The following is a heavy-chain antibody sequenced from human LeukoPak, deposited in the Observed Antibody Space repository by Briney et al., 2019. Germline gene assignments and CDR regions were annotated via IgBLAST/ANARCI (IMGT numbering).Heavy chain of an antibody. CDR3: ARPLYCSSTSCYRTGPFDH. Sequence: GGSLRLSCAASGFTFSSYAMSWVRQAPGKGLEWVSAISGSGGSTYYADSVKSRFTISRYNSKNTLYLQMNSLRAEDTAVYYCARPLYCSSTSCYRTGPFDHWGQGTLVTVSS. CDR2: ISGSGGST. V-gene: IGHV3-23*01. D-gene: IGHD2-2*01. CDR1: GFTFSSYA. J-gene: IGHJ4*02.